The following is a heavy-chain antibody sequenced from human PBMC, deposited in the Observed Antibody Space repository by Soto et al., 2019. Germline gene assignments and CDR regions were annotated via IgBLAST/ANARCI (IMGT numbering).Heavy chain of an antibody. V-gene: IGHV4-4*02. D-gene: IGHD1-7*01. Sequence: SETLSLTCAVSGGSISSSNWWSWVRPPPGKGLEWIGEIYHSGSTNYNPSLKSRVTISVDKSKNQFSLKLSSVTAADTAVYYCARRKGLELGHGMDVWGQGTTVTVSS. CDR1: GGSISSSNW. J-gene: IGHJ6*02. CDR3: ARRKGLELGHGMDV. CDR2: IYHSGST.